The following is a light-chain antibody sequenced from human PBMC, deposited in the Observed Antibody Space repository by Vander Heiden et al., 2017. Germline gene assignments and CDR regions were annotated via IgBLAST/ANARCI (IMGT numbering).Light chain of an antibody. CDR3: QQYYSTPRT. Sequence: ILMTHPPDSLTVCLVERATIHRKSSQSVLYSANNKNYLAWYQQKPGQPPKLLIYWASTRESGVPDRFSGSGSGTDFTLTISSLQAEDVAVYYCQQYYSTPRTFGPGTKVDIK. V-gene: IGKV4-1*01. J-gene: IGKJ3*01. CDR1: QSVLYSANNKNY. CDR2: WAS.